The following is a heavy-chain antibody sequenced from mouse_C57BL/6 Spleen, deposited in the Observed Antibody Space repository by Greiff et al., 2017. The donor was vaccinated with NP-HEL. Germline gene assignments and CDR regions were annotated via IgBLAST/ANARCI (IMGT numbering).Heavy chain of an antibody. D-gene: IGHD1-1*01. CDR2: IRNKANGYTT. CDR1: GFTFTDYY. V-gene: IGHV7-3*01. J-gene: IGHJ3*01. Sequence: EVKLMESGGGLVQPGGSLSLSCAASGFTFTDYYMSWVCQPPGKALEWLGFIRNKANGYTTEYSASVKGRFTISRDNSQSILYLQMNALRAEDSATYYCARFSLGSSEFAYWGQGTLVTVSA. CDR3: ARFSLGSSEFAY.